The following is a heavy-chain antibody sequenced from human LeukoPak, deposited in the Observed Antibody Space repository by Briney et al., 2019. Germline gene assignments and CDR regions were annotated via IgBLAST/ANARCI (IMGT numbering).Heavy chain of an antibody. D-gene: IGHD6-19*01. CDR2: ISWNSGYI. V-gene: IGHV3-9*01. J-gene: IGHJ4*02. Sequence: GGSLRLSCAASGFTFDNYAMHWVRQAPGKGLEWLSIISWNSGYIGYADSVKGRFTISRDNAKKSLDLQMNSLRAEDTALYYCAKVRGTYSSGYFFDYWGQGTLVTVSS. CDR1: GFTFDNYA. CDR3: AKVRGTYSSGYFFDY.